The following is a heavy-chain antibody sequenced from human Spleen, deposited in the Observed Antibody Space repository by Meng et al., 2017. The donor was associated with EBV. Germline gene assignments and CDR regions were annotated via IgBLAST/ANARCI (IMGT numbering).Heavy chain of an antibody. Sequence: QVQWCESGGDLVKPGGSLRLSCAASGFIFIDSYMTWIRQTPGKGLEWISYISNSGTTIKYADSLKGRFTISRDNAKNSLFLQMNSLRADDTAVYYCARGSGRWTFDYWGQGTLVTVSS. V-gene: IGHV3-11*01. CDR3: ARGSGRWTFDY. J-gene: IGHJ4*02. D-gene: IGHD1-26*01. CDR2: ISNSGTTI. CDR1: GFIFIDSY.